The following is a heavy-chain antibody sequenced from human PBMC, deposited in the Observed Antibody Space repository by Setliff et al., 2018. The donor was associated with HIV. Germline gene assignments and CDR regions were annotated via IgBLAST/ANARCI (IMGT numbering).Heavy chain of an antibody. Sequence: GGSLRLSCVVSGFIFSDHYMDWVRQAPGRGLEWVGRIKSKTDGGTTDYAAPVKGRFTISRDDSKNTLYLQMNSLKSDDTAVYYCATGNARPDWGQGTLVTVSS. J-gene: IGHJ4*02. V-gene: IGHV3-15*01. CDR3: ATGNARPD. CDR2: IKSKTDGGTT. CDR1: GFIFSDHY.